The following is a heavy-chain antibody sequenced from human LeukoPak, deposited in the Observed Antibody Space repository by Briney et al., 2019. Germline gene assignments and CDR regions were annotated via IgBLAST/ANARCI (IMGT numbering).Heavy chain of an antibody. J-gene: IGHJ5*02. D-gene: IGHD3/OR15-3a*01. CDR2: IYHTGGT. CDR1: GDSLVTTNW. Sequence: SETLSLTCAVSGDSLVTTNWWCWVRQPPGKGLEWIGEIYHTGGTNNNPSLKRRVTISVYKSKNQFSLKLNFVTAADTAVYYCTRSPSDWQSWVLLSWGQGTLVTVSS. CDR3: TRSPSDWQSWVLLS. V-gene: IGHV4-4*02.